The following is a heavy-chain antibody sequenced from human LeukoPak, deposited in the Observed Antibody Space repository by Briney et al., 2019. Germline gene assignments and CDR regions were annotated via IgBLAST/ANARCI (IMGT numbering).Heavy chain of an antibody. CDR1: GGSFSGYY. CDR3: ARVDLRGSGSPKFDY. J-gene: IGHJ4*02. Sequence: SETLSLTCAVYGGSFSGYYWSWIRQPPGKGLEWIGEINHSGSTNYNPSLKSRVTISVDTSKNQFSLKLSSVTAADTAVYYCARVDLRGSGSPKFDYWGQGTLVTVSS. D-gene: IGHD3-10*01. CDR2: INHSGST. V-gene: IGHV4-34*01.